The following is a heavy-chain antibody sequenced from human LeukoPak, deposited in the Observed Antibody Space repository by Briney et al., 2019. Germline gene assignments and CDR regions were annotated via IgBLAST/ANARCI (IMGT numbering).Heavy chain of an antibody. CDR2: ISGSGGST. V-gene: IGHV3-23*01. J-gene: IGHJ6*03. CDR1: GFTFSSYG. CDR3: AKAREDPYYYYMDV. D-gene: IGHD1-26*01. Sequence: GGSLRLSCAASGFTFSSYGMSWVRQAPGKGLEWVSAISGSGGSTYYADSVKGRFTISRDNSKNTLYLQMNSLRAEDTAAYYCAKAREDPYYYYMDVWGKGTTVTVSS.